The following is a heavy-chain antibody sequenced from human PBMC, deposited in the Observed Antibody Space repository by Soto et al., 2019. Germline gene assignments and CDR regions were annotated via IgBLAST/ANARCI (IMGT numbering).Heavy chain of an antibody. CDR1: GFTFDDYA. V-gene: IGHV3-9*01. D-gene: IGHD3-22*01. J-gene: IGHJ4*02. CDR2: ISWNSGSI. CDR3: AKGLPDSTDVIPLIDY. Sequence: EVQLVESGGGLVQPGRSLRLSCAASGFTFDDYAMHWVRQAPGKGLEWVSGISWNSGSIGYADSVKGRFTISRDNAKNPLYLQMNSLRAEDTALYYCAKGLPDSTDVIPLIDYWGQGTLVTVSS.